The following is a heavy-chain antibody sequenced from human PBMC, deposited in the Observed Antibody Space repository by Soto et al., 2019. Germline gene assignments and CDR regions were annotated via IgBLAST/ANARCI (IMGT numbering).Heavy chain of an antibody. CDR2: ISGGGDST. CDR1: GFTFSSYP. D-gene: IGHD2-2*01. V-gene: IGHV3-23*01. J-gene: IGHJ4*02. Sequence: EVQLLESGGGLVQPGGSLRLSCAASGFTFSSYPMSWVRQAPGKGLEWVSGISGGGDSTYYAGRFTISRDNSKNTLYLQMNSLRAEDMAVYYCARSYCASTSCYSPFDYWGQGTLVTVSS. CDR3: ARSYCASTSCYSPFDY.